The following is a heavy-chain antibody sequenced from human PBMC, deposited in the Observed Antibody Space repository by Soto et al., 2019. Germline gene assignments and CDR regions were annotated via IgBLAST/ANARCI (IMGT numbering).Heavy chain of an antibody. D-gene: IGHD1-26*01. Sequence: ASVKVSCKASGFTFTSSAVQWVRQARGQRLEWIGWIVVGSGNTNYAQKFQERVTITRDMSTSTAYMELSSLRSEDTAVYYCAAGPIVGATRGFDYWGQGTLVTVSS. J-gene: IGHJ4*02. CDR3: AAGPIVGATRGFDY. CDR1: GFTFTSSA. CDR2: IVVGSGNT. V-gene: IGHV1-58*01.